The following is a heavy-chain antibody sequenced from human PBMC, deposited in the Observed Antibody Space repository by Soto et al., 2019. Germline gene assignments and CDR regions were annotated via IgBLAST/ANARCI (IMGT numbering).Heavy chain of an antibody. V-gene: IGHV3-33*01. J-gene: IGHJ6*02. D-gene: IGHD3-3*01. CDR3: ARDASYYSLWSGYYPSRNGMDV. Sequence: QVQVVESGGGVVQPGRSLRLSCAASGFTFSSFGMHWVRQAPGKGLEWVSLIWYDGSKKSYGDSVKGRFPISRDNSRNTVSSQMNSLRADDTAVYYCARDASYYSLWSGYYPSRNGMDVWGQGTTVTVSS. CDR2: IWYDGSKK. CDR1: GFTFSSFG.